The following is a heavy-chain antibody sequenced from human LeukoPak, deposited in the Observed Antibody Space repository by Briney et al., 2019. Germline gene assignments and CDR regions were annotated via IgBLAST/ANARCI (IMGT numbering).Heavy chain of an antibody. CDR1: GGSISSYY. V-gene: IGHV4-59*08. Sequence: SETLSLTCTVSGGSISSYYWSWIRQPPGKGLEWIGYIYYSGSTNYNPSLKSRVTISIESSGRRFSLRLTSVTAADTAVYYCARHSPPFFFGSGSQLTYFFDIWGLGTLVSVS. J-gene: IGHJ4*02. CDR3: ARHSPPFFFGSGSQLTYFFDI. D-gene: IGHD3-10*01. CDR2: IYYSGST.